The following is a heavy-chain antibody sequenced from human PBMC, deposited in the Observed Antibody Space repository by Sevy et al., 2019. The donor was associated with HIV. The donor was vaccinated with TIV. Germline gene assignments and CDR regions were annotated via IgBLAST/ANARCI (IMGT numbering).Heavy chain of an antibody. V-gene: IGHV3-30-3*01. D-gene: IGHD6-6*01. J-gene: IGHJ6*02. CDR2: ISYDGSNK. Sequence: GGSLRLSCAASGFTFSSYAMHWVRQAPGKGLEWVAVISYDGSNKYYADSVKGRFTISRDNSKNTLYLQMNSLRAEDTAVYYCARDALRSPRIAPQPYYYYGMDVWGQGTTVTVSS. CDR3: ARDALRSPRIAPQPYYYYGMDV. CDR1: GFTFSSYA.